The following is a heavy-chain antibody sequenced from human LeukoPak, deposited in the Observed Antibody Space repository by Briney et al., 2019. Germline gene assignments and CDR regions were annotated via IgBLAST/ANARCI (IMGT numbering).Heavy chain of an antibody. Sequence: PGGSLRLSCAASGFTFSSYAMSWVRQAPGKGLEWVSAFSGAGSSTNYADSVKGRFTISRDNSKNTLYLQMNSLRVEDTAVYYCARTRYSSSFDDYWGQGTLVTVSS. CDR3: ARTRYSSSFDDY. D-gene: IGHD6-13*01. CDR2: FSGAGSST. CDR1: GFTFSSYA. J-gene: IGHJ4*02. V-gene: IGHV3-23*01.